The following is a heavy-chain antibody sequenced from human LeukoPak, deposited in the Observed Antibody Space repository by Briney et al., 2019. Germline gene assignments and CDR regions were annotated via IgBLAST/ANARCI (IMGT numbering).Heavy chain of an antibody. CDR2: IIPIFGTA. V-gene: IGHV1-69*13. CDR3: ARRVPAAMVDDAFDI. Sequence: GASVKVSCKASGGTFSSYAISWVRQAPGQGLEWMGVIIPIFGTANYAQKFQGRVTITADESTSTAYMELSSLRSEDTAVYYCARRVPAAMVDDAFDIWGQGTMVTVSS. J-gene: IGHJ3*02. CDR1: GGTFSSYA. D-gene: IGHD2-2*01.